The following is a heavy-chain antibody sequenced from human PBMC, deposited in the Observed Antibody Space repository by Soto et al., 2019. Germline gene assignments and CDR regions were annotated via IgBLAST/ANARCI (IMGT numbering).Heavy chain of an antibody. J-gene: IGHJ4*02. CDR2: ISHGEGT. Sequence: SETLSLTCAVSGESLTAYFWTWIRQSPGKGLEWIGEISHGEGTDYNPSLKSRVTISVDTSKNQFSLKLNSMTAADTAVYYCARHNYGSGSTYFDYWGQGTLVTVSS. D-gene: IGHD3-10*01. V-gene: IGHV4-34*01. CDR3: ARHNYGSGSTYFDY. CDR1: GESLTAYF.